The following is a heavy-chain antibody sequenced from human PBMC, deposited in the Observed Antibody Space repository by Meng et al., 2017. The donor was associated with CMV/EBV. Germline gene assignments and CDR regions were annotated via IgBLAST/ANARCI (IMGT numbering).Heavy chain of an antibody. CDR2: IYYSGST. CDR1: GCSISSSSYY. D-gene: IGHD3-10*01. J-gene: IGHJ4*02. Sequence: QRQQAHPGPGCVKASDSLSPTIPVSGCSISSSSYYWGWSRQPPGKGLELSGSIYYSGSTYYNPSLNSRVTISVDTSKNQFSLKLSSVTAADTAVYYCAREGNYYGSGSYNAYWGQGTLVTVSS. CDR3: AREGNYYGSGSYNAY. V-gene: IGHV4-39*07.